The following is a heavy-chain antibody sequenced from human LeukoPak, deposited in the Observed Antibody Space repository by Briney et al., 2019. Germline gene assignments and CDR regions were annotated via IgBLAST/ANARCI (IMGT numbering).Heavy chain of an antibody. D-gene: IGHD6-13*01. CDR2: IYHGGST. CDR1: GYSISSGYY. Sequence: PSETLSLTCTVSGYSISSGYYWGWIRQPPGKGLEWIGSIYHGGSTYYNPSLKSRVTISVDTAKNQFSLKLSAVTAADTAVYYSASDGSTAAAWRGWFDPCGQGTLATVSS. CDR3: ASDGSTAAAWRGWFDP. V-gene: IGHV4-38-2*02. J-gene: IGHJ5*02.